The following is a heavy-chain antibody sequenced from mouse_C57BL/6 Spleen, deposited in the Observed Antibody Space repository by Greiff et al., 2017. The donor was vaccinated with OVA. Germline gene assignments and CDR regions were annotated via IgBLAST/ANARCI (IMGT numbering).Heavy chain of an antibody. CDR1: GYTFTSYW. Sequence: QVQLQQPGAELVRPGTSVKLSCKASGYTFTSYWMHWVKQRPGQGLEWIGVIDPSDSYTNYNQKFKGKATLTVDTSSSTAYMQLSSLTSEDSAVYYCAREDSSGYVDYWGQGTTLTVSS. J-gene: IGHJ2*01. CDR2: IDPSDSYT. D-gene: IGHD3-2*02. V-gene: IGHV1-59*01. CDR3: AREDSSGYVDY.